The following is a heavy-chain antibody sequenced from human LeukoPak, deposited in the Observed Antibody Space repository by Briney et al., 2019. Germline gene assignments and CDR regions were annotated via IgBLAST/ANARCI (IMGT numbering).Heavy chain of an antibody. J-gene: IGHJ5*02. CDR3: AKDRRPIVVVPAAGFDP. CDR1: GFTFSSYG. CDR2: IRYDGSNK. D-gene: IGHD2-2*01. Sequence: PPGGSLRLSCAASGFTFSSYGMHWVRQAPGKGLEWVAFIRYDGSNKYYADSVKGRFTISRDNSKNTLYLQMNSLRAEDTAVYYCAKDRRPIVVVPAAGFDPWGQGTLVTVSS. V-gene: IGHV3-30*02.